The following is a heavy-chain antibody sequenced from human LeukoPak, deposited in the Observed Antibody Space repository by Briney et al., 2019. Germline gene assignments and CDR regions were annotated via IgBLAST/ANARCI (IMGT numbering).Heavy chain of an antibody. V-gene: IGHV1-2*02. D-gene: IGHD2-2*02. CDR2: INPNSGGT. CDR3: ARGEGSYQLLYDY. Sequence: ASVKVSCKASGYTFTGYYMHWVRQAPGQGLEWMGWINPNSGGTNYAQKFQGRVTMTRDTSISTAYMELSRLRSDDTAVYYCARGEGSYQLLYDYWGQGTLVTVSS. J-gene: IGHJ4*02. CDR1: GYTFTGYY.